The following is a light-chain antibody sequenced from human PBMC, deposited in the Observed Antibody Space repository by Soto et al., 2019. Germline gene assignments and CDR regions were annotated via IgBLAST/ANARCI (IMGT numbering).Light chain of an antibody. CDR2: GAS. V-gene: IGKV3-15*01. Sequence: EIVLTQSPATLSVSPGERATLSCRASQSVSDNLAWYQQKRGQAPRLLIQGASTRATGIPARFSGSGSGTEFTLTIRSLQSEDFALYYCHQYDNWPPGYTFGQGTKLEI. J-gene: IGKJ2*01. CDR1: QSVSDN. CDR3: HQYDNWPPGYT.